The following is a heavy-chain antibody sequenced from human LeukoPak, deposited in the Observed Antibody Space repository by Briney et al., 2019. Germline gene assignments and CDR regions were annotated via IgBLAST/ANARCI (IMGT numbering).Heavy chain of an antibody. CDR2: IYSSGST. Sequence: PSETLSLTCTVSGASISAFHWTWFRQPAGKGLEWIGLIYSSGSTLFNPSLKSRVAMSVDLTKNQLSLKLTSVTAADTAMHYCARKDGDYWGRGTLVTVSS. CDR3: ARKDGDY. V-gene: IGHV4-4*07. J-gene: IGHJ4*02. CDR1: GASISAFH.